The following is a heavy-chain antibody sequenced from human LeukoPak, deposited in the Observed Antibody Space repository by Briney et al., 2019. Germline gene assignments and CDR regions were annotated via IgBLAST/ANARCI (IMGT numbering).Heavy chain of an antibody. V-gene: IGHV1-69*05. J-gene: IGHJ4*02. Sequence: SVKVSCKASGGTFSSYAISWVRQAPGQGLEWMGGIIPIFGTANYAQRFQGRVTITTDESTSTAYMELSSLRSEDTAVYYCARSLIVVVPAAKLGYSYGYFDYWGQGTLVTVSS. CDR1: GGTFSSYA. CDR3: ARSLIVVVPAAKLGYSYGYFDY. CDR2: IIPIFGTA. D-gene: IGHD2-2*01.